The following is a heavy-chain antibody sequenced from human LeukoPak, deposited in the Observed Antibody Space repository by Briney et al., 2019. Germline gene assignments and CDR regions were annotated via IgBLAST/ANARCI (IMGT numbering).Heavy chain of an antibody. CDR2: ICYSGST. Sequence: SETLSLTCTVSGGSISSGDYYWSWIRQPPGKGLEWIGYICYSGSTYYNPSLKSRITISVDTSKNQFSLKLSSVTAADTAVYFCARDPAGWGSDASDIWGQGTMVSVSS. D-gene: IGHD7-27*01. V-gene: IGHV4-30-4*01. CDR3: ARDPAGWGSDASDI. J-gene: IGHJ3*02. CDR1: GGSISSGDYY.